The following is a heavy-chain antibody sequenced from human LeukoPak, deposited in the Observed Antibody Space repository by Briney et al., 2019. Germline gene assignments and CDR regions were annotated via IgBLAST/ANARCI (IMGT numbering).Heavy chain of an antibody. V-gene: IGHV4-39*07. D-gene: IGHD6-13*01. CDR3: ARDQGDSSSWYGGNWFDP. CDR2: IYYSGST. J-gene: IGHJ5*02. CDR1: GGSISSSSYY. Sequence: SETLSLTCTVSGGSISSSSYYWGWIRQPPGKGLEWIGSIYYSGSTYYNPSLKSRVTISVDTSKNQFSLKLSSVTAADTAVYYCARDQGDSSSWYGGNWFDPWGQGTLVTVSS.